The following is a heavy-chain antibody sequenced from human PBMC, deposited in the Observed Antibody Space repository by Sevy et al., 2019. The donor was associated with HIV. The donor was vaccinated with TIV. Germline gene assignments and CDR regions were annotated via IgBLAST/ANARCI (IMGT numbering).Heavy chain of an antibody. V-gene: IGHV3-53*01. CDR2: IYSGGST. CDR1: GFTVSSNY. Sequence: GGSLRLSCAASGFTVSSNYMSWVRRAPGKGLEWVSVIYSGGSTYYADSVKGRFTISRDNSKNTLYLQMNSLRAEDTAVYYCARVEGLMGYFDYWGQGTLVTVSS. J-gene: IGHJ4*02. D-gene: IGHD1-1*01. CDR3: ARVEGLMGYFDY.